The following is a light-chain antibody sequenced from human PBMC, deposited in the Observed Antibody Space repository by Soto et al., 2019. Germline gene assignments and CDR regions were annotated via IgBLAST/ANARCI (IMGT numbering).Light chain of an antibody. V-gene: IGLV2-14*03. CDR1: SSDVGGYNF. Sequence: QSALTQPASVSGSPGQSITISCTGTSSDVGGYNFVSWYQHHPGKAPKLMIYHVTNRPSGVSNRFSGSKSGNTASLTISGLQAEDEAEYYCSSYTSSSTLLFGGGTKLTVL. CDR3: SSYTSSSTLL. CDR2: HVT. J-gene: IGLJ2*01.